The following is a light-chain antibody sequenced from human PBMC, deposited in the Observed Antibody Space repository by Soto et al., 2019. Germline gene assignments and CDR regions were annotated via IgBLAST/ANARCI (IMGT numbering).Light chain of an antibody. Sequence: RVMTQSPATLSVSPGERATLSCRASQSVSSNLAWYQQKPGQAPRLLIYGASTRATGIPARFSGSGSGTEFTLTISSLQSEDFAVYYCQQYNNWPITFGQGTRLEN. CDR3: QQYNNWPIT. V-gene: IGKV3-15*01. CDR1: QSVSSN. CDR2: GAS. J-gene: IGKJ5*01.